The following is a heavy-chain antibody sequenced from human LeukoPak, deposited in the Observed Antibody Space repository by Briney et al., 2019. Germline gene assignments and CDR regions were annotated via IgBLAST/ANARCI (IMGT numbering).Heavy chain of an antibody. D-gene: IGHD5-12*01. CDR1: GGTFSSYA. V-gene: IGHV1-69*04. Sequence: ASVKVSCKASGGTFSSYAISWVRQAPGQGLEWMGRIIPILGIANYAQKFQGRVTITADKSTSTAYMELSSLRSDDTAVYYCARDRKWLRSEFDYWGQGTLVTVSS. CDR2: IIPILGIA. CDR3: ARDRKWLRSEFDY. J-gene: IGHJ4*02.